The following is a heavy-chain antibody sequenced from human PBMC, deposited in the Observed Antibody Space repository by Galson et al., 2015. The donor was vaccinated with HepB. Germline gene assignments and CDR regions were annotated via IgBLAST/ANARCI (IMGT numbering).Heavy chain of an antibody. V-gene: IGHV3-30*02. CDR3: AKVGEDTTMPRAFDY. J-gene: IGHJ4*02. CDR1: GFTFNNYG. CDR2: IPYTGSDK. Sequence: SLRLSCAASGFTFNNYGMHWVRQAPGKGLEWVAFIPYTGSDKYYADSVKGRFTISRDNSKSTLYLQMNSLSAEDTAVYYCAKVGEDTTMPRAFDYWGQGTLVTVSS. D-gene: IGHD5-18*01.